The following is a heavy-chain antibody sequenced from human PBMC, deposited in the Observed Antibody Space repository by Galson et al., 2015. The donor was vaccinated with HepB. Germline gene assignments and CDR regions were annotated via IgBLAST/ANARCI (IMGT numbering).Heavy chain of an antibody. V-gene: IGHV1-18*01. Sequence: SVKVSCKASGYAFTTYGISWVRQAPGQGLEWMGWISAYNGNTNYAQKPQGRVTMTTDTSTSTAYMELRSLRSDDTAVYYCARDILTGYVEPWGQGTLVTVSS. CDR2: ISAYNGNT. CDR3: ARDILTGYVEP. CDR1: GYAFTTYG. J-gene: IGHJ4*02. D-gene: IGHD3-9*01.